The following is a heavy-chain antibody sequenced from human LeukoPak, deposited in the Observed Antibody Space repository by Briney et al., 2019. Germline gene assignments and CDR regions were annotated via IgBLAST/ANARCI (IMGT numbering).Heavy chain of an antibody. CDR3: ARDLGWLHYAD. CDR2: IGGSGGFIT. D-gene: IGHD5-12*01. J-gene: IGHJ4*02. Sequence: GGSLRLSCAASGFTFSSHGMNWVRQAPGKGLEWVSGIGGSGGFITYYADSVKGRFTVSRDNSKNTLYLQMSSLRADDTAIYYCARDLGWLHYADWGQGTLVTVPS. V-gene: IGHV3-23*01. CDR1: GFTFSSHG.